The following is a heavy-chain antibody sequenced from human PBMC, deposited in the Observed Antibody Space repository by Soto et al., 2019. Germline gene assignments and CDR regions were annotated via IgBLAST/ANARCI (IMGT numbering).Heavy chain of an antibody. D-gene: IGHD2-15*01. Sequence: SETLSLTCAVYGGSFSGYYWSWIRQPPGKGLEWIGEINHSGSTNYNPSLKSRVTISVDTSKNQFPLKLSSVTAADTAVYYCARGRGYCSGGSCPLDNSLNAFDSWGQGTMVTVSS. V-gene: IGHV4-34*01. CDR1: GGSFSGYY. CDR3: ARGRGYCSGGSCPLDNSLNAFDS. J-gene: IGHJ3*02. CDR2: INHSGST.